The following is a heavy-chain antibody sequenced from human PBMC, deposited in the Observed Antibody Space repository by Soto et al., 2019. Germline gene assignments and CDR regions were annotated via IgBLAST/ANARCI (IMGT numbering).Heavy chain of an antibody. CDR2: IYPGDSDT. Sequence: GESLKISCKGSGYSFTSYWIGWVRQMPGKGLEWMGIIYPGDSDTRYSPSFQGQVTISADKSISTAYLQWSSLKASDTAIYYCARTAAAGKYYYGVDVWGQGTKVTVSS. D-gene: IGHD6-13*01. V-gene: IGHV5-51*01. J-gene: IGHJ6*02. CDR1: GYSFTSYW. CDR3: ARTAAAGKYYYGVDV.